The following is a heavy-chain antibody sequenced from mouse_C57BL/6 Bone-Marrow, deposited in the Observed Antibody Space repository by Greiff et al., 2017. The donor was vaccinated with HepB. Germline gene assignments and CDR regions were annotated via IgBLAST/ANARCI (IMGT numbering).Heavy chain of an antibody. CDR3: ARGGLLRTPYYFDY. CDR2: IHPNSGST. Sequence: QVQLQQPGAELVKPGASVKLSCKASGYTFTSYWMHWVKQRPGQGLEWIGMIHPNSGSTNYNEKFKSKATLTVDKSSSTAYMQLSSLTSEDSAVYYCARGGLLRTPYYFDYWGQGTTLTVSS. J-gene: IGHJ2*01. D-gene: IGHD1-1*01. CDR1: GYTFTSYW. V-gene: IGHV1-64*01.